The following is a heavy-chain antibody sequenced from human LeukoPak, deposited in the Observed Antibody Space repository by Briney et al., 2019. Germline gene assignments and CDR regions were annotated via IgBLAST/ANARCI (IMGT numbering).Heavy chain of an antibody. CDR2: IIPIFGTA. D-gene: IGHD5-24*01. CDR1: GGTFSSYA. CDR3: ARAKLEMATIYYFDY. V-gene: IGHV1-69*05. J-gene: IGHJ4*02. Sequence: SVKVSCKASGGTFSSYAISWVRQAPGQGLEWMGGIIPIFGTANYAQKFQGRVTITTDESTSTAYMELSSLRSEDTAVYYCARAKLEMATIYYFDYWGQGTLVTVSS.